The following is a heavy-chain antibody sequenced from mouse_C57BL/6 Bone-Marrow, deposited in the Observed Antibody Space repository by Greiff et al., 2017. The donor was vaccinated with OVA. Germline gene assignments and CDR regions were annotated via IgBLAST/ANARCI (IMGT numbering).Heavy chain of an antibody. J-gene: IGHJ3*01. D-gene: IGHD3-2*02. CDR2: INPSSGYT. CDR3: ASQLRLRTWFAY. CDR1: GYTFTSYW. Sequence: VQGVESGAELAKPGASVKLSCKASGYTFTSYWMHWVKQRPGQGLEWIGYINPSSGYTKYNQKFKDKATLTADKSSSTAYMQLSSLTYEDSAVYYCASQLRLRTWFAYWGQGTLVTVSA. V-gene: IGHV1-7*01.